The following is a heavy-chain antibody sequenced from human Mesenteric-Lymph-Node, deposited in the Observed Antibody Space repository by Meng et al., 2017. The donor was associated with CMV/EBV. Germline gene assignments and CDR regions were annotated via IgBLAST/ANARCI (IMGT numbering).Heavy chain of an antibody. CDR1: GGSISSYC. J-gene: IGHJ4*02. Sequence: SETLSLTCTVSGGSISSYCWNWIRQPPGKGLEWIGSISHRRSTHYNPSLKSRVTISVVTSKNQFSLRLSSVTAADTAVYYCARELSGSYYNFWGQGTLVTVSS. V-gene: IGHV4-59*01. CDR2: ISHRRST. D-gene: IGHD1-26*01. CDR3: ARELSGSYYNF.